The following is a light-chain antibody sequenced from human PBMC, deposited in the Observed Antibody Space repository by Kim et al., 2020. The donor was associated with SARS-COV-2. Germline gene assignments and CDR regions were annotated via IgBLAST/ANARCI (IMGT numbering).Light chain of an antibody. CDR2: GTS. Sequence: SPGASSTLTCRASQSVSSILAWYQQTPGQAPRLLIYGTSTRATGIPGRFSGSGSRTDFTLPISSLQSEDFAVYYCQQYNNWPPITFGQGTRLEIK. V-gene: IGKV3-15*01. J-gene: IGKJ5*01. CDR3: QQYNNWPPIT. CDR1: QSVSSI.